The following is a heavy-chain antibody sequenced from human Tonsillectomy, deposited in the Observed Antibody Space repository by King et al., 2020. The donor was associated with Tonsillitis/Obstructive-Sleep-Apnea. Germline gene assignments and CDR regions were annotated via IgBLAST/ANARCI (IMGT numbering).Heavy chain of an antibody. CDR1: GGSISSYF. V-gene: IGHV4-59*08. CDR2: IYYSGST. CDR3: ARGDNLDWLSLGERAFDI. Sequence: VQLQESGPGLVKPSDTLSLTCTVSGGSISSYFWNWIRQPPGKGLEWIGYIYYSGSTNYNPSLSSHVTISIDTSKNQFSLKLTSVTAADTAVYYCARGDNLDWLSLGERAFDIWGQGTMVTVSS. D-gene: IGHD3-9*01. J-gene: IGHJ3*02.